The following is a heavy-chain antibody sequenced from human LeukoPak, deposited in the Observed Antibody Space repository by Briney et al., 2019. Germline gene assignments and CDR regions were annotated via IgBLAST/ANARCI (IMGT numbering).Heavy chain of an antibody. CDR2: IYSGGST. CDR1: GFTVSTNY. Sequence: GGSLRLSCAASGFTVSTNYMSWVRQAPGKGLEWVSVIYSGGSTYYVDSVKGRFTISRDNSKNTLYLQMNSLKAEDTAVYFCAREEVKSFDNWGQGTLVTVSS. CDR3: AREEVKSFDN. J-gene: IGHJ4*02. V-gene: IGHV3-53*01.